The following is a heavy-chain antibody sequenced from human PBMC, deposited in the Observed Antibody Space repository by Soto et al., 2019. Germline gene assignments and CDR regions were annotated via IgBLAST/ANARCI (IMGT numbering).Heavy chain of an antibody. V-gene: IGHV4-59*01. D-gene: IGHD6-19*01. CDR2: IYYSGST. Sequence: SETLSLTCTVSGGSISSYYWSWIRQPPGKGLEWIGYIYYSGSTNYNPSLKSRVTISVDTSKNQFSLKLSSVTAADTAVYYCARGRPQMSLSRIAVHHYDYWGQGTLVTVSS. J-gene: IGHJ4*02. CDR3: ARGRPQMSLSRIAVHHYDY. CDR1: GGSISSYY.